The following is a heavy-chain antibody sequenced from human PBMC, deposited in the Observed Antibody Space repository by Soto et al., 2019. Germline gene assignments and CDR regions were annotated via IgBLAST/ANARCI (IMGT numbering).Heavy chain of an antibody. CDR2: ISHSGTS. D-gene: IGHD3-9*01. J-gene: IGHJ3*01. CDR1: GGSISSSHW. Sequence: QVQLQESGPGLVKPSGTLSLTCAVSGGSISSSHWWTWVRQSPGKGLEYIGEISHSGTSNSNPSLQSRVARSVDKSKNHFSLTLTSVTAADTAVYYCARVVLTITRGAFDAWGQGTLVIVSS. V-gene: IGHV4-4*02. CDR3: ARVVLTITRGAFDA.